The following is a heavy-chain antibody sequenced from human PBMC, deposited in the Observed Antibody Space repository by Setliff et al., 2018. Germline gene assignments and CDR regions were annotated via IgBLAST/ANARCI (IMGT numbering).Heavy chain of an antibody. J-gene: IGHJ3*02. D-gene: IGHD1-1*01. CDR3: ARDGMERHLDAFDI. V-gene: IGHV4-59*01. CDR1: GGSISSYY. Sequence: SETLSLTCTVSGGSISSYYRSWIRQTPGKGLEWIGYIYHSGTTNYNPSLKSRVTMSVGTSRNHFSLNLTSVTAADTAVYYCARDGMERHLDAFDIWGQGTLVTVSS. CDR2: IYHSGTT.